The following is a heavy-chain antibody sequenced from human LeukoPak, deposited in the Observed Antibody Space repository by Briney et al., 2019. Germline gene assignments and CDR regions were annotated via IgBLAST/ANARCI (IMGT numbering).Heavy chain of an antibody. CDR1: GFTFRNAR. D-gene: IGHD4-17*01. J-gene: IGHJ3*02. Sequence: GGSLRLSCAASGFTFRNARMTWVRQAPGKGLEWVGHINSRLEGGTIEYSSPVKGRFTISRDDSKNMLYMEMNSLKTEDTAVYYCTTGTVTKLGGNAFDIWGQGTMVTVSS. V-gene: IGHV3-15*05. CDR3: TTGTVTKLGGNAFDI. CDR2: INSRLEGGTI.